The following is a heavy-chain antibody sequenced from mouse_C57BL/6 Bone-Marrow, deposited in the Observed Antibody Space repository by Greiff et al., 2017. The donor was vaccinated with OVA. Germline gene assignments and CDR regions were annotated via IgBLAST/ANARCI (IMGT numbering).Heavy chain of an antibody. Sequence: VQLQQSGAELARPGASVKLSCKASGYTFTSYGISWVKQRTGQGLEWIGEIYPRSGNTYYNEKFKGKATLTADKSSSTAYMELRSLTSEDSAVYFCAREHYYYGSSFAYWGQGTLVTVSA. V-gene: IGHV1-81*01. CDR3: AREHYYYGSSFAY. CDR2: IYPRSGNT. D-gene: IGHD1-1*01. J-gene: IGHJ3*01. CDR1: GYTFTSYG.